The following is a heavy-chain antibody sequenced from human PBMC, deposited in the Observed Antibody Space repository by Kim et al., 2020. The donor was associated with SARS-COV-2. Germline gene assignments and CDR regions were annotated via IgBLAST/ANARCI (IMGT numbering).Heavy chain of an antibody. CDR1: GGSISSYY. J-gene: IGHJ4*02. V-gene: IGHV4-59*01. CDR3: ARTDIRDVYNFLYFDY. CDR2: IYYSGSS. D-gene: IGHD3-9*01. Sequence: SETLSLTCTVSGGSISSYYWSWIRQPPGKGLEWIGYIYYSGSSNYNPSLKTRVTISVDTSKNQFSLKLRSVTAADTAVYYCARTDIRDVYNFLYFDYWGQGTLVTVSS.